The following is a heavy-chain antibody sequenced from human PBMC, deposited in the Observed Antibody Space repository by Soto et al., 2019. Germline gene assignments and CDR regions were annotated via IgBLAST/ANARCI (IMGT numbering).Heavy chain of an antibody. CDR3: ARFYYDILTGYYTSWFDP. V-gene: IGHV4-61*01. J-gene: IGHJ5*02. D-gene: IGHD3-9*01. CDR1: GGSVSSGSYY. Sequence: SETLSLTCTVSGGSVSSGSYYWSWIRQPPGKGLEWIGYIYYSGSTNYNPSLKSRVTISVDTSKNQFSLKLSSVTAADTAVYYCARFYYDILTGYYTSWFDPWGQGTRVTVSS. CDR2: IYYSGST.